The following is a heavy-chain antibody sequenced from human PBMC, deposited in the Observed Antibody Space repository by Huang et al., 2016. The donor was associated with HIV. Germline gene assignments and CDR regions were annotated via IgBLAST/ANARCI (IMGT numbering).Heavy chain of an antibody. V-gene: IGHV4-34*01. D-gene: IGHD1-1*01. Sequence: QVQLQQWGAGLLKPSETLSLTCAVYGGSFSGYYWSWIRQSPGKGLEWIGEINHSGSTNYNPSLKSRLTISVDTSKNQFSLKLSSVTAADTAVYYRARERMMSWLDDHDAFDIWGQGTMVTVSS. CDR3: ARERMMSWLDDHDAFDI. CDR2: INHSGST. J-gene: IGHJ3*02. CDR1: GGSFSGYY.